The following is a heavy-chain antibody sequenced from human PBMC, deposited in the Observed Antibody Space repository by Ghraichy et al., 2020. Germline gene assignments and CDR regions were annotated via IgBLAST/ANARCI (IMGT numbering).Heavy chain of an antibody. CDR1: GGAFGSEA. Sequence: GGAFGSEAIRWGRQAAGQGLEWTGRMIPILGIANYAQKFQGRVTITADKSTSTAYMELSSLRSEDTAVYYCARDPLAIVVVPAAIQNPNWFHPWGQGTLVTVSS. J-gene: IGHJ5*02. D-gene: IGHD2-2*01. V-gene: IGHV1-69*04. CDR2: MIPILGIA. CDR3: ARDPLAIVVVPAAIQNPNWFHP.